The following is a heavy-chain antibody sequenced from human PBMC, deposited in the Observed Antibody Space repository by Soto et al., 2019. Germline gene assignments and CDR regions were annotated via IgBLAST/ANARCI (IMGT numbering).Heavy chain of an antibody. CDR2: ITGSGTGT. CDR1: QLTFNRYV. V-gene: IGHV3-23*01. J-gene: IGHJ4*02. Sequence: EVQLLESGGGLVQPGESLRLSCAASQLTFNRYVMSWVRQAPGKGLEWVSSITGSGTGTHYADSVKGRFTISRDNSKNTLYLQMNSLRAEETAVYYCTHAWEVLGRFDYWGQGTLVTVSS. CDR3: THAWEVLGRFDY. D-gene: IGHD3-16*01.